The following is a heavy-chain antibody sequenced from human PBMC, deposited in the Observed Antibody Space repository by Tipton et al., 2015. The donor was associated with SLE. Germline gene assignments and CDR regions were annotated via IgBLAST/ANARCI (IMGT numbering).Heavy chain of an antibody. CDR2: ISYDGSNK. J-gene: IGHJ4*02. Sequence: SLRLSCTASGFTFSTYAMHWVRQAPGKGLEWVALISYDGSNKYYADSVKGRFTISRDNSKNTLYLQMNSLRAEDTAVYYCARDVILRQLLYWGPGTLISVPS. V-gene: IGHV3-30*04. CDR1: GFTFSTYA. D-gene: IGHD2/OR15-2a*01. CDR3: ARDVILRQLLY.